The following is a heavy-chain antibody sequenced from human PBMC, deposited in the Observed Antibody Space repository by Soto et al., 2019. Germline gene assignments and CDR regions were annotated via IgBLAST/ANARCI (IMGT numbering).Heavy chain of an antibody. CDR3: ARDYISQADCSGGSCYSLGYYYYGMDV. V-gene: IGHV3-53*05. CDR1: GFTVSSNY. J-gene: IGHJ6*02. Sequence: GGSLRLSCAASGFTVSSNYMSWVRQAPGKGLEWVSVIYSGGSTSYADTVQGRVTISRDNSKSTVYMELSSLRSEDTAVYYCARDYISQADCSGGSCYSLGYYYYGMDVWGQGTTVTVSS. D-gene: IGHD2-15*01. CDR2: IYSGGST.